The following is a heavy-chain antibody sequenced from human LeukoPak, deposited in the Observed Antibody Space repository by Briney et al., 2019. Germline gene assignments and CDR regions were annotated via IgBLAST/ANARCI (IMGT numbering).Heavy chain of an antibody. J-gene: IGHJ6*02. Sequence: GRSLRLSCAASGFTFSGYGMHWVRQAPGKGLEWVAVIWYDGSNKYYADSVKGRFTISRDNSKNTLYLQMNSLRAEDTAVYYCARDSCGMDVWGQGTTVTVSS. CDR1: GFTFSGYG. CDR3: ARDSCGMDV. CDR2: IWYDGSNK. V-gene: IGHV3-33*01.